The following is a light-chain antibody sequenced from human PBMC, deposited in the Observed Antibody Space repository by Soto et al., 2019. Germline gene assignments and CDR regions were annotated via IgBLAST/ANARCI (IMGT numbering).Light chain of an antibody. Sequence: EIVLTQSPGTLSLSPGERATLSCRASQSVNSHYLAWYQQKPGQGPRVLMYGASNRATGIPDSFSGGGSGTDFTLTISRREPEDFAVYYCRQYDTSPRMFGQGTKVEIK. V-gene: IGKV3-20*01. CDR2: GAS. CDR1: QSVNSHY. J-gene: IGKJ1*01. CDR3: RQYDTSPRM.